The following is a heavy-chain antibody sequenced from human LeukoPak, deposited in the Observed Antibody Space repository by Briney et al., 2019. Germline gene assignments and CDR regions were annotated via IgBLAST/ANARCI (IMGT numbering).Heavy chain of an antibody. V-gene: IGHV5-51*01. CDR2: IYPGDSDT. CDR1: GYSFTSYW. D-gene: IGHD5-24*01. CDR3: ARQRDGYKNPYFDY. J-gene: IGHJ4*02. Sequence: GESLKISCEGSGYSFTSYWIAWVRQMPGKGLEWMGIIYPGDSDTRYSPSFQGQVTISADKSISTAYLQWSSLKASGTAMYYCARQRDGYKNPYFDYWGQGTLVTVSS.